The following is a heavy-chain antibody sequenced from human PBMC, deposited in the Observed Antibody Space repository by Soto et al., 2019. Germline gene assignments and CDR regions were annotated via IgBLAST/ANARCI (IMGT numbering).Heavy chain of an antibody. J-gene: IGHJ3*01. CDR3: ARNTAGLYYPEPSAAFGG. V-gene: IGHV1-69*06. CDR1: GDTFQNHG. D-gene: IGHD3-10*01. Sequence: QEQLVQSGAEVKKPGSSVKVSCRASGDTFQNHGISWVRQAPGQGLEWMGSIIPVFGTTNYAQKSRGRLTLPADKDTTTGYTELTSLTSEDTAVYFGARNTAGLYYPEPSAAFGGWDPGTIITVSS. CDR2: IIPVFGTT.